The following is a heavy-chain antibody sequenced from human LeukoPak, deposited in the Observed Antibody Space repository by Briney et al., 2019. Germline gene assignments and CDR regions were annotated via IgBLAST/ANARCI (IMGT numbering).Heavy chain of an antibody. J-gene: IGHJ6*03. D-gene: IGHD3-22*01. V-gene: IGHV1-69*05. Sequence: SVKVSCKASGGTFSSYAISWVRQAPGQGLEWMGGIIPIFGTANYAQKFQGRVTITTDESTSTAYMELSSLRSEATAVYYCAGSTCHYDSSGYLTYYMDVWGKGTTVTVSS. CDR1: GGTFSSYA. CDR2: IIPIFGTA. CDR3: AGSTCHYDSSGYLTYYMDV.